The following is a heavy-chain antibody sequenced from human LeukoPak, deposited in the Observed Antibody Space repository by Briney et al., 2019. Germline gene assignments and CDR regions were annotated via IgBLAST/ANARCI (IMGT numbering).Heavy chain of an antibody. CDR3: ARNPEFYSSSWFPSDY. CDR1: GYTFTSYY. D-gene: IGHD6-13*01. CDR2: VNPSGGST. V-gene: IGHV1-46*01. Sequence: ASVKVSCKASGYTFTSYYMHWVRQAPGQGLEWMGIVNPSGGSTSYAQKFQGRVTMTRDMSTSTVYMELSSLRSEDTAVYYCARNPEFYSSSWFPSDYWGQGTLVTVSS. J-gene: IGHJ4*02.